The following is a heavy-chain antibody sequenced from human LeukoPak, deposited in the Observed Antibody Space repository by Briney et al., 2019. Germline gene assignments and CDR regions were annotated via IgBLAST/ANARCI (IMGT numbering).Heavy chain of an antibody. Sequence: GGSVRLSCTASGFTFSSYGMHWVRQAPGKGLEWVAVVWYDGSNKYYVDSVKGRFTISRDNSQNTLYLQMNSLRAEDTAVYYCAKGSSTYSITSYWYFDLWGRGTRVTVSS. V-gene: IGHV3-33*06. CDR3: AKGSSTYSITSYWYFDL. CDR2: VWYDGSNK. CDR1: GFTFSSYG. J-gene: IGHJ2*01. D-gene: IGHD6-13*01.